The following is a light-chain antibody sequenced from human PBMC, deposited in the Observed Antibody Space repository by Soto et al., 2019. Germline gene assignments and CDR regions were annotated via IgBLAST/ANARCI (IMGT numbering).Light chain of an antibody. V-gene: IGLV2-14*01. CDR3: SSYTSSHTYF. Sequence: QSALTQPASVSGSPGQSITISCTGTSSDVGGYNYVSWYQQHPGKAPKLIIYEVSNRPSGVSNRFSGSKSDNTASLTISGLQAEEEADYYCSSYTSSHTYFFETGTKVTVL. CDR2: EVS. J-gene: IGLJ1*01. CDR1: SSDVGGYNY.